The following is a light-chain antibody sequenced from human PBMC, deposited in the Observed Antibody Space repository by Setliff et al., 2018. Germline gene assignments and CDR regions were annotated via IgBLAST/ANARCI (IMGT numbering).Light chain of an antibody. Sequence: QSVLTQPRSVSGSPGQSVTISCTGTSSDVGGYNYVSWYQQHPGKAPKVIIYDVSKRPSGVPDRFSGSKSGNTASLTISGLQAEDEAEYYCCSYAGSYTYVFGTGTKVTVL. CDR2: DVS. J-gene: IGLJ1*01. CDR1: SSDVGGYNY. CDR3: CSYAGSYTYV. V-gene: IGLV2-11*01.